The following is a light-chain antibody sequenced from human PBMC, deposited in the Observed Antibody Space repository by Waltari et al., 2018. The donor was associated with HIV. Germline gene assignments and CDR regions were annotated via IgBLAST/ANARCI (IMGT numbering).Light chain of an antibody. Sequence: SYDLTQPPSVSVSPGQTASITCSGDSLGNRFVSWYQQRPCQSPMLVIYQDSKRPSGIPERFSGSNSGHTATLTISETQALDEAAYYCQAWDTSAYVFGTGTEVTVL. CDR1: SLGNRF. CDR3: QAWDTSAYV. V-gene: IGLV3-1*01. CDR2: QDS. J-gene: IGLJ1*01.